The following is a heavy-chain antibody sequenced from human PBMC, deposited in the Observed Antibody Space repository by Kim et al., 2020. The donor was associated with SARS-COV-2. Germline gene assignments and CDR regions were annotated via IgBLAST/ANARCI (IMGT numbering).Heavy chain of an antibody. V-gene: IGHV4-34*01. CDR2: INHSGST. CDR3: ARGADYDILTGYLGMDV. CDR1: GGSFSGYY. J-gene: IGHJ6*02. D-gene: IGHD3-9*01. Sequence: SETLSLTCAVYGGSFSGYYWSWIRQPPGNGLEWIGEINHSGSTNYNPSLKSRVTISVDTSKNQFSLKLSSVTAADTAGYYCARGADYDILTGYLGMDVWGQGSTVTVS.